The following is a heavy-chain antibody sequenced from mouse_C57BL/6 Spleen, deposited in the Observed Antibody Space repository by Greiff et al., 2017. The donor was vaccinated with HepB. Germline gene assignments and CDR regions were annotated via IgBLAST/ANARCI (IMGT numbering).Heavy chain of an antibody. CDR3: AKKYYGSPHV. Sequence: VQLQQSGAELVRPGASVKLSCKASGYTFTDYYINWVKQRPGQGLEWIARIYPGSGNTYYNEKFKGKATLTAEKSSSTAYMQLSSLTSEDSAVYFCAKKYYGSPHVWGTGTTVTVSS. V-gene: IGHV1-76*01. CDR1: GYTFTDYY. CDR2: IYPGSGNT. J-gene: IGHJ1*03. D-gene: IGHD1-1*01.